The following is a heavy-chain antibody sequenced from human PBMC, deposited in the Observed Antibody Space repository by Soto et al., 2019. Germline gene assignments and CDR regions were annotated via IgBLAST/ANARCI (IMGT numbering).Heavy chain of an antibody. J-gene: IGHJ5*02. CDR2: ISYDGSKK. CDR3: ARGRHSSSWFPGDRGRQQNWFDP. V-gene: IGHV3-30*03. Sequence: PGGSLRLSCEASGLTFSAYGMHWVRQAPGKGLEWVATISYDGSKKYFGDSVKGRFTISRDNSKSTLYLEMNSLRTEDTAVYYCARGRHSSSWFPGDRGRQQNWFDPWGQGTLVTVSS. D-gene: IGHD6-13*01. CDR1: GLTFSAYG.